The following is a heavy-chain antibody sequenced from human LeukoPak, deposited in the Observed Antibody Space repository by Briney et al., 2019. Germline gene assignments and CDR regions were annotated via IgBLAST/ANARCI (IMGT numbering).Heavy chain of an antibody. CDR2: INAGNGNT. V-gene: IGHV1-3*01. Sequence: ASVKVSCKASGYTFTSYAMHWVRQAPGQRLEWMGWINAGNGNTKYSQKFQGRVTITRDTSASTAYMELSSLRSEDTAVYYCATALDFWSGYYTFDYWGQGTRVTVSS. J-gene: IGHJ4*02. CDR1: GYTFTSYA. CDR3: ATALDFWSGYYTFDY. D-gene: IGHD3-3*01.